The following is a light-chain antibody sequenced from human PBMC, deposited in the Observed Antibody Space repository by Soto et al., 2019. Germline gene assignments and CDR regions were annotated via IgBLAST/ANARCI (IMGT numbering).Light chain of an antibody. V-gene: IGKV3-15*01. CDR3: QQYNNWPPWT. CDR1: QSVSSN. CDR2: GSS. J-gene: IGKJ1*01. Sequence: EIVMTQSPATLSVSPGERATLSCRASQSVSSNLDWYQQKPGQAPRLLIYGSSTRATGIPARFSGSGSGTEFTLTISSVQSEDFEVYYCQQYNNWPPWTFGQWNKVEI.